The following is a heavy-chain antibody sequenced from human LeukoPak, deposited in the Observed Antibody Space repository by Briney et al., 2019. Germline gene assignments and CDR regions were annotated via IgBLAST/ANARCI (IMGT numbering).Heavy chain of an antibody. J-gene: IGHJ4*02. CDR1: GFTFSSYA. CDR2: ISGSGGST. CDR3: AKGILPTTVTKKANDY. Sequence: PGGSLRLSCAASGFTFSSYAMSWVRQAPGKGLEWVSAISGSGGSTYYADSVKGRFTISRDNSKNTLYLQMNSLRAEDTAVYYCAKGILPTTVTKKANDYWGQGTLVTVSS. D-gene: IGHD4-17*01. V-gene: IGHV3-23*01.